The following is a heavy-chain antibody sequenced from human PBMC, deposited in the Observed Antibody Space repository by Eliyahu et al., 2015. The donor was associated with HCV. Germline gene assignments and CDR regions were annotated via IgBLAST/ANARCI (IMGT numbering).Heavy chain of an antibody. D-gene: IGHD2-2*01. Sequence: QMQLQESGPGLVKPSETLSLTCTVSGGSISSDYWSWIRQPPGKGLEWIGYIYHSGNTNYNPSLKSRVTISIDTSKNQFSLRLSSVTAADTAVYYCARDIVVPAVSYWYFDLWGRGTLVTVSS. V-gene: IGHV4-59*01. CDR1: GGSISSDY. CDR2: IYHSGNT. J-gene: IGHJ2*01. CDR3: ARDIVVPAVSYWYFDL.